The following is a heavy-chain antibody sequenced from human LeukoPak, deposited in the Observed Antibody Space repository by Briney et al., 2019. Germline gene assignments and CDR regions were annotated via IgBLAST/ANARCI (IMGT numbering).Heavy chain of an antibody. J-gene: IGHJ6*03. D-gene: IGHD3-22*01. Sequence: SETLSLTCTVSGGSISSYYWSWIRQPPGRGLEWIGYIYYSGSTNYNPSLKSRVTISVDTSKNQFSLKLSSVTAADTAVYYCARVPNYYDSSGFYYYYMDVWGKGTTVTVSS. CDR2: IYYSGST. V-gene: IGHV4-59*01. CDR3: ARVPNYYDSSGFYYYYMDV. CDR1: GGSISSYY.